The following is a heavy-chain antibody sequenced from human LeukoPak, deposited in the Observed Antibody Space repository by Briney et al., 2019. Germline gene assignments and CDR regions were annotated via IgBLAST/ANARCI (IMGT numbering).Heavy chain of an antibody. J-gene: IGHJ4*02. V-gene: IGHV4-34*01. D-gene: IGHD1/OR15-1a*01. Sequence: SETLSLTCAVYGGSFSGYYRSWIRQPPGKGLEWIGEINHSGSTNYNPSLKSRVTISVDTSKNQFSLKLSSVTAADTAVYYCARGNKPFDYWDQGTLVTVSS. CDR1: GGSFSGYY. CDR3: ARGNKPFDY. CDR2: INHSGST.